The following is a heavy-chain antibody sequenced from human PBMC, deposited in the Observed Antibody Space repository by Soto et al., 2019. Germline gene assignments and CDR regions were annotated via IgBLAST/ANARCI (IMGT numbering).Heavy chain of an antibody. J-gene: IGHJ6*02. Sequence: SETLSLTCAVSGGSISSGGYYWSWIRQHPGKGLEWIGYIYYSGSTYYNPSLKSRVTISVDTSKNQFSLKLSSVTAADTAVYYCARDYRVLVPAAPRYYYYYGMDVWGQGTTVTVSS. CDR1: GGSISSGGYY. CDR2: IYYSGST. V-gene: IGHV4-31*11. D-gene: IGHD2-2*01. CDR3: ARDYRVLVPAAPRYYYYYGMDV.